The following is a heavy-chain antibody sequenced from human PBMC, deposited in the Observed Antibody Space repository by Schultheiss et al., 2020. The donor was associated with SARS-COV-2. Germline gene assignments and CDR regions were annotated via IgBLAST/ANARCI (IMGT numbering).Heavy chain of an antibody. Sequence: SGPTLVKPTQTLTLTCTFSGFSLSTSGMCVSWIRQPPGKALEWLARIDWDDDKYYSTSLKSRLTISKDTSKSQVVLIMTNMDPVDTGTYYCARTSNWGSRWFDPWGQGTLVTVSS. CDR3: ARTSNWGSRWFDP. V-gene: IGHV2-70*11. D-gene: IGHD7-27*01. CDR2: IDWDDDK. J-gene: IGHJ5*02. CDR1: GFSLSTSGMC.